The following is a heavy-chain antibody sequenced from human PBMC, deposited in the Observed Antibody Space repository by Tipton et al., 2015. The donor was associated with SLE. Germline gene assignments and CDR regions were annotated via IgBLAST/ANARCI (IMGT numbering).Heavy chain of an antibody. CDR3: ARESTVTTLAFDI. D-gene: IGHD4-17*01. J-gene: IGHJ3*02. Sequence: SLRLSCAASGFTFSSYAMSWVRQAPGKGLEWVSVIYSGGSTYYADSVKGRFTISRDNSKNTLYLQMNSLKPEDTAVYFCARESTVTTLAFDICGQGTMVTVSS. CDR2: IYSGGST. CDR1: GFTFSSYA. V-gene: IGHV3-23*03.